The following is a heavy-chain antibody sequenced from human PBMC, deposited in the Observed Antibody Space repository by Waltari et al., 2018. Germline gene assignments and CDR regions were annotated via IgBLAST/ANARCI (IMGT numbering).Heavy chain of an antibody. V-gene: IGHV1-2*02. CDR2: INPHSGAT. D-gene: IGHD4-17*01. CDR1: GYTFNAFY. J-gene: IGHJ4*02. CDR3: AREGDYGSYFEF. Sequence: QAHLVLSGAELKKPGASVKVSCKASGYTFNAFYIHWVRQAPGQGPEGLGWINPHSGATRYARRFQGRVTLTADRAIDTAYMELNSLKSDDTAMYYCAREGDYGSYFEFGGQGTLVTVSS.